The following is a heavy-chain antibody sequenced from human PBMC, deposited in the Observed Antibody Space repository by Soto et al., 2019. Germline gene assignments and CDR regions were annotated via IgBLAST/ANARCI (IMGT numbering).Heavy chain of an antibody. CDR3: AGAVVVAATPFDY. CDR2: IYYSGST. D-gene: IGHD2-15*01. CDR1: GGSISSYY. Sequence: PSETLSLTCTVSGGSISSYYWSWIRQPPGKGLEWIGYIYYSGSTNYNPSLKSRVTISVDTSKNQFSLKLSSVTAADTAVYYCAGAVVVAATPFDYWGQGTLVTVSS. V-gene: IGHV4-59*01. J-gene: IGHJ4*02.